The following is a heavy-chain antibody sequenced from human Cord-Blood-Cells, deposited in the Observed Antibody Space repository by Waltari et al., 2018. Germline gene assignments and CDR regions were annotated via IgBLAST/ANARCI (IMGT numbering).Heavy chain of an antibody. Sequence: QVQLVQSGAEVKKPGSSVKVSCKASGGTFSSYAISWVRQAPGQGLEWLGGISPICVTANDARKVQGRVTITAGDTTSTAYIALGSLRCEDTAVYYCARGGYCSGGSCYEDYWGQGTLVTVSS. D-gene: IGHD2-15*01. CDR2: ISPICVTA. CDR1: GGTFSSYA. J-gene: IGHJ4*02. V-gene: IGHV1-69*01. CDR3: ARGGYCSGGSCYEDY.